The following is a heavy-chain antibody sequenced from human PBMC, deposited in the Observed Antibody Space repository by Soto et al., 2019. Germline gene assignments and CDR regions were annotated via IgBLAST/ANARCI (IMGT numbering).Heavy chain of an antibody. V-gene: IGHV4-34*01. CDR2: INHSGST. CDR3: ARGRMGIAVAGTRGGAFDI. J-gene: IGHJ3*02. CDR1: GGSFSGYY. Sequence: QVQLQQWGAGLLKPSETLSLTCAVYGGSFSGYYWSWIRQPPGKGLEWIGEINHSGSTNYNPSLKSRVTISVDTSKTQFSLKLSSVTAADTAVYYCARGRMGIAVAGTRGGAFDIWGQGTMVTVSS. D-gene: IGHD6-19*01.